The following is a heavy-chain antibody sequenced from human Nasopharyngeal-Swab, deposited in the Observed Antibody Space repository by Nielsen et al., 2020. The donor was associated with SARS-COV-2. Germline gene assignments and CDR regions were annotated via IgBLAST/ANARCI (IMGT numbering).Heavy chain of an antibody. CDR2: FYYIVST. CDR1: GASIITYY. Sequence: SQTLSLTCPVSGASIITYYWTWIRQLPAKGLEWIGYFYYIVSTNYNPSLRSPVTISVDTSKNQFSLKLSSVTAADTAVYYCARESDYYDSSGSLGDAFEIWGQGTMVTVSS. V-gene: IGHV4-59*01. D-gene: IGHD3-22*01. CDR3: ARESDYYDSSGSLGDAFEI. J-gene: IGHJ3*02.